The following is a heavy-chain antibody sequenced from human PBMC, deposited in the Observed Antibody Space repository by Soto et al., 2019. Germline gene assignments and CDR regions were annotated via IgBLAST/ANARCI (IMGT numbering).Heavy chain of an antibody. J-gene: IGHJ6*02. CDR2: VWLDGTRK. D-gene: IGHD3-10*01. V-gene: IGHV3-33*01. Sequence: QVHLVESGGGIVQPGGSLTLSCSVSDFAFRLHGIHWVRQTPGKGLEWVAMVWLDGTRKYFRDSVRGRFTISRDSAKNKVYLQMNNLRGDDSALYFCARDRSSSYSYAMDLWGQGTTVTVSS. CDR1: DFAFRLHG. CDR3: ARDRSSSYSYAMDL.